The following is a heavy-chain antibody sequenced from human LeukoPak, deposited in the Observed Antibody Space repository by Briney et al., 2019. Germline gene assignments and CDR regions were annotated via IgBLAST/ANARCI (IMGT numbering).Heavy chain of an antibody. CDR3: AKVAAGYSTFDYYYYYYMDV. V-gene: IGHV3-23*01. Sequence: QSGGSLRLSCAASGITFSSYEMSWVRQAPGKGLEWVSAISGSGGSTYYADSVKGRFTISRDNSKNTLYLQMNSLRAEDTAVYYCAKVAAGYSTFDYYYYYYMDVWGKGTTVTVSS. D-gene: IGHD2-2*01. J-gene: IGHJ6*03. CDR1: GITFSSYE. CDR2: ISGSGGST.